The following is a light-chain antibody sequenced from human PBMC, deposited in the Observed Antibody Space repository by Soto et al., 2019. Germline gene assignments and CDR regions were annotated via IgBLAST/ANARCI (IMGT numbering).Light chain of an antibody. V-gene: IGKV1-5*03. CDR1: QSISSW. J-gene: IGKJ1*01. CDR3: QQYNSYSRT. CDR2: KAS. Sequence: DIQMTQSPSTLSASVGDRVTITCRASQSISSWLAWYQQKPGKAPKLLIYKASSLESGVQARFSGSGSGTEFPLTTSILQPDDFATYCCQQYNSYSRTFGQGTKVEIK.